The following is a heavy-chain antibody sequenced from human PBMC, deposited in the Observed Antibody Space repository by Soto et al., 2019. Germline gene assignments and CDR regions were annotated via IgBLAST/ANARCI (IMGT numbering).Heavy chain of an antibody. Sequence: PGGSLRLSCEFSGLHFTKHAMIWVRQRPGKGLEWVAAISGRTGDTAYADSVRGRFTLSRDSSTYTMFLQMNSLIAEDTAVYYCGVQYDYWGQGTLVTVSS. V-gene: IGHV3-23*01. J-gene: IGHJ4*02. CDR2: ISGRTGDT. CDR1: GLHFTKHA. CDR3: GVQYDY.